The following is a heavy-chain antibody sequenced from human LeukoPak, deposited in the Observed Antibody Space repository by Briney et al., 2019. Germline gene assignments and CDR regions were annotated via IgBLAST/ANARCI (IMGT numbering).Heavy chain of an antibody. CDR1: VDTFSSGE. J-gene: IGHJ4*02. CDR2: ISSSGSTI. Sequence: GGSLRLSCAASVDTFSSGEMRWGPQAPGKGLEWVSYISSSGSTINYADSVKGRFTISRDNAKNSLYLQMNSLRAEDTAVYYCGRPPSIPGYSSGLPSLQYFDYWGQGTLVTVSS. D-gene: IGHD6-19*01. CDR3: GRPPSIPGYSSGLPSLQYFDY. V-gene: IGHV3-48*03.